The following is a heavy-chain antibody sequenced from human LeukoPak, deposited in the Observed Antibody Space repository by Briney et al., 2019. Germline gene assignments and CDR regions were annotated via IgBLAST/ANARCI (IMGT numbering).Heavy chain of an antibody. V-gene: IGHV1-3*01. CDR2: INAGNGNT. CDR1: GYTFTSYV. J-gene: IGHJ5*02. Sequence: ASVKVSCKASGYTFTSYVMHWVRQAPGQRLEWMGWINAGNGNTKYSQKFQGRVTITRDTSASTAYMALSSLRSEDTAVCYCARGPSRPWFDPWGQGTLVTVSS. CDR3: ARGPSRPWFDP.